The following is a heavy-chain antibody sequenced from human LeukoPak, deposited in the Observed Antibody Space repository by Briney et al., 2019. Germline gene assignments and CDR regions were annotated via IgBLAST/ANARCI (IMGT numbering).Heavy chain of an antibody. V-gene: IGHV1-69*13. J-gene: IGHJ6*03. D-gene: IGHD2-2*01. CDR2: IIPISGTA. CDR1: GGSFSSYA. Sequence: GASVKVSCKASGGSFSSYAVSWVRQAPGQGLEWMGGIIPISGTANYAQKFRGRVTITADESTSTVYMELNSLRSEDTAVYYCARVSAASYYYYYMDVWGRGTTVTVSS. CDR3: ARVSAASYYYYYMDV.